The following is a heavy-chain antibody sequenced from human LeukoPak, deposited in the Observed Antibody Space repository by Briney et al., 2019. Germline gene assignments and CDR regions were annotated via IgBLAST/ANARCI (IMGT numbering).Heavy chain of an antibody. CDR2: IYPGDSDT. V-gene: IGHV5-51*01. Sequence: GESLKISCKGSGYSFTSYWIGWVRQLPGKGLKWMGIIYPGDSDTRYSPSFQGQVTISADKSISTAYLQWSSLKASDTAMYYCARRDSSWWLWFDPWGQGTLVTVSS. J-gene: IGHJ5*02. CDR1: GYSFTSYW. D-gene: IGHD6-13*01. CDR3: ARRDSSWWLWFDP.